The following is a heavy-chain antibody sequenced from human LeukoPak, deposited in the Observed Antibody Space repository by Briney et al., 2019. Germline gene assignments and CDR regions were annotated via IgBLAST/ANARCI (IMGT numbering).Heavy chain of an antibody. CDR1: GYTFTSYY. V-gene: IGHV1-46*03. Sequence: ASVKVSCKASGYTFTSYYMHWVRQAPGQGLEWMGIINPSGGSTSYAQKFRGRVTMTRDTSTSTVYMELSSLRSEDTAVYYCARVIRRYSSSWSPIYWGQGTLVTVSS. J-gene: IGHJ4*02. CDR2: INPSGGST. CDR3: ARVIRRYSSSWSPIY. D-gene: IGHD6-13*01.